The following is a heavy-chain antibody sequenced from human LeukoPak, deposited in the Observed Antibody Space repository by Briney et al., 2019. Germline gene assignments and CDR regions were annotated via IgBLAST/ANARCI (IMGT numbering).Heavy chain of an antibody. CDR1: GFTVSSNY. CDR2: TNWNGGST. D-gene: IGHD1-7*01. J-gene: IGHJ4*02. V-gene: IGHV3-20*04. CDR3: ARDDSSITGTKRH. Sequence: GAGGSLRLSCAASGFTVSSNYMSWVRQAPGKGLEWVSGTNWNGGSTGYADSVKGRFTISRDNAKNSLYLQMNSLRAEDTALYYCARDDSSITGTKRHWGQGTLVTVSS.